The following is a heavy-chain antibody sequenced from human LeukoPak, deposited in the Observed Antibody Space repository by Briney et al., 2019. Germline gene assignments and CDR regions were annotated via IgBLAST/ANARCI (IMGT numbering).Heavy chain of an antibody. J-gene: IGHJ4*02. V-gene: IGHV3-30*18. CDR2: ISYDGSNK. CDR3: ANDLWFEGTVHN. D-gene: IGHD3-10*01. CDR1: GFTFSSYG. Sequence: GGSLRLSCAASGFTFSSYGMHWVRQAPGKGLEWVAVISYDGSNKYYADSVKGRFTISRDNSKNTLYLQMNSLRAEDTAVYYCANDLWFEGTVHNWGQGTLVTVSS.